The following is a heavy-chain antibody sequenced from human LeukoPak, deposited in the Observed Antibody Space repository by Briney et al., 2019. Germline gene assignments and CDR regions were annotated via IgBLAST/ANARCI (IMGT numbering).Heavy chain of an antibody. Sequence: GRSLRLSCAASGFTFSSYGMHWVRQAPGKGLEWVSYISSSSSTIYYADSVKGRFTISRDNAKNSLYLQMNSLRAEDTAVYYCATVGPGYFDPFDYWGQGTLVTVSS. CDR1: GFTFSSYG. V-gene: IGHV3-48*01. CDR3: ATVGPGYFDPFDY. CDR2: ISSSSSTI. D-gene: IGHD3-9*01. J-gene: IGHJ4*02.